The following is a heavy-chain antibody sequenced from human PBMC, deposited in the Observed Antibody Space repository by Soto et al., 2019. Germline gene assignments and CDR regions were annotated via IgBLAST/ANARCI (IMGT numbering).Heavy chain of an antibody. CDR3: ATPSIRRRNWCDP. J-gene: IGHJ5*02. Sequence: SETLSLTCSVSGYSISSGYYWGWIRQPPGKGLEWIGSINYSGSTHYSPSLKSRVKISVDTSKNQFSLKLRSVAAADTAVYYFATPSIRRRNWCDPRSQGSRVTVSA. CDR2: INYSGST. V-gene: IGHV4-38-2*01. D-gene: IGHD3-16*01. CDR1: GYSISSGYY.